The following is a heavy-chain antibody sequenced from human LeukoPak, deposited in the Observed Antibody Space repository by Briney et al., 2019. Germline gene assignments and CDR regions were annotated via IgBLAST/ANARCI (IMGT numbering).Heavy chain of an antibody. V-gene: IGHV3-30*02. CDR1: GFTFSSYA. CDR2: IRYDGSNK. D-gene: IGHD4/OR15-4a*01. Sequence: GGSLRLSCAASGFTFSSYAMHWVRQAPGKGLEWVAFIRYDGSNKYYADSVKGRFTISRDNSKKTLYLQMNSLRPEDTAVYYCAKELYGGYYYYMDVWGKGTTVTVSS. CDR3: AKELYGGYYYYMDV. J-gene: IGHJ6*03.